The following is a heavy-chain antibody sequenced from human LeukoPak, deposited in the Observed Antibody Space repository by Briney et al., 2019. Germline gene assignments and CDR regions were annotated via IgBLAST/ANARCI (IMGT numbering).Heavy chain of an antibody. D-gene: IGHD3-16*02. Sequence: ASVKVSCKASGYTFTSYDINWVRQATGQGLEWMGWMNPNSGNTGYAQKFQERVTITRDMSTSTAYMELSSLRSEDTAVYYCAAFRLGELSSPFDYWGQGTLVTVSS. CDR1: GYTFTSYD. J-gene: IGHJ4*02. CDR2: MNPNSGNT. CDR3: AAFRLGELSSPFDY. V-gene: IGHV1-8*01.